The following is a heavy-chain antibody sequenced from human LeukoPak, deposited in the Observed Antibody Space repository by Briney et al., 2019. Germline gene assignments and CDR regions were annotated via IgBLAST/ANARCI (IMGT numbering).Heavy chain of an antibody. J-gene: IGHJ4*02. CDR3: ATPPNYDFWMNNDY. D-gene: IGHD3-3*01. V-gene: IGHV4-39*01. CDR2: IYYSGST. Sequence: SGTLSLTCTVSGGSISSSSYYWGWIRQPPGKGLEWIGSIYYSGSTYYNPSLKSRVTISVDTSKNQFSLKLSSVTAADTAVYYCATPPNYDFWMNNDYWGQGTLVTVSS. CDR1: GGSISSSSYY.